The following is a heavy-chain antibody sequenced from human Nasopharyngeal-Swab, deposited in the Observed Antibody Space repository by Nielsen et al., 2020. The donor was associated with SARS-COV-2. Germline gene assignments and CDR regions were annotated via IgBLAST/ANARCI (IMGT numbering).Heavy chain of an antibody. V-gene: IGHV3-53*01. J-gene: IGHJ1*01. CDR2: IYSGGST. D-gene: IGHD6-6*01. Sequence: GGSLRLSCAASGFTFSSYWMHWVRQAPGKGLEWVSVIYSGGSTYYADSVKGRFTISRDNSKNTLYLQMNSLRAEDTAVYYCATSAARGYFQHWGQGTLVTVSS. CDR1: GFTFSSYW. CDR3: ATSAARGYFQH.